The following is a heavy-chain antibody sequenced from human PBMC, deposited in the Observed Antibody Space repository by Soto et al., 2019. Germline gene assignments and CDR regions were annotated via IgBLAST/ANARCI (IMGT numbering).Heavy chain of an antibody. CDR1: GGSFSGYY. D-gene: IGHD3-10*01. J-gene: IGHJ6*03. CDR2: INHSGST. V-gene: IGHV4-34*01. CDR3: DRYTGSGSRHHYYYMDV. Sequence: SETLSLTCAVYGGSFSGYYWSWIRQPPGKGLEWIGEINHSGSTNYNPSLKSRVTISVDTSKNQFSLKLSSVTAADTAGYYCDRYTGSGSRHHYYYMDVWGKGTTVTVSS.